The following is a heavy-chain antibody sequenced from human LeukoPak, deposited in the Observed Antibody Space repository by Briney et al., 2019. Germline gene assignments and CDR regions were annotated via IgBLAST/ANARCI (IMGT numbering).Heavy chain of an antibody. CDR3: ARELPYYYDRSGGYYFDY. Sequence: GGSLRHSCAASGFTFSSYGMHWVRQAPGKGLEWVAVIWYDGSNKYYADSVKGRFTISRDNSKNTLYLQMNSLRAEDTAVYYCARELPYYYDRSGGYYFDYWGQGTLVTVSS. V-gene: IGHV3-33*01. CDR2: IWYDGSNK. D-gene: IGHD3-22*01. CDR1: GFTFSSYG. J-gene: IGHJ4*02.